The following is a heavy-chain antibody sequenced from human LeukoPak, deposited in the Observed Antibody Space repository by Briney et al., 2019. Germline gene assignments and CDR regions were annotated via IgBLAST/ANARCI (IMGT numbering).Heavy chain of an antibody. D-gene: IGHD5-12*01. CDR1: GYSFTNFW. J-gene: IGHJ4*02. Sequence: GESLKISCKGSGYSFTNFWIGWVRQMAGQGLEWIGIIYPGDSDTRYSPSFQGQVTISADKSISTAYLQWTSLKASDTAMYYCARRDTGFEFFDSWGQGTLVTVSS. CDR3: ARRDTGFEFFDS. CDR2: IYPGDSDT. V-gene: IGHV5-51*01.